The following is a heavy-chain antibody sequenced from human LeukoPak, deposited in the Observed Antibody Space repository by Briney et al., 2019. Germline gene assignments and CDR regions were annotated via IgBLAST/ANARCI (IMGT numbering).Heavy chain of an antibody. D-gene: IGHD3-22*01. J-gene: IGHJ4*02. V-gene: IGHV1-2*02. Sequence: ASVKVSCKTSIYTFTGYYIHWVRPAPGQGLEWMGWLTPNSDDTNYAQKFQGRVTMTRDTSITTAYMELSSLRSDDTAVYYCARGIWWDTSGYSPFDYWDQGTLVTVSS. CDR3: ARGIWWDTSGYSPFDY. CDR1: IYTFTGYY. CDR2: LTPNSDDT.